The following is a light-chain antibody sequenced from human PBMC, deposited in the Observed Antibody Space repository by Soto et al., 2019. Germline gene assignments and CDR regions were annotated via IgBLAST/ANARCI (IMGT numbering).Light chain of an antibody. Sequence: EIVLTQSPGTLSLSPGERATLSCRASQGVTTAYLAWYQHKPGQAPRLLIYGASNRATGIPDRFSGSGSGTDFTLTISRLEPEDFAVYSCQQYSGSPLFTFGPGTKVDIK. J-gene: IGKJ3*01. CDR3: QQYSGSPLFT. CDR1: QGVTTAY. CDR2: GAS. V-gene: IGKV3-20*01.